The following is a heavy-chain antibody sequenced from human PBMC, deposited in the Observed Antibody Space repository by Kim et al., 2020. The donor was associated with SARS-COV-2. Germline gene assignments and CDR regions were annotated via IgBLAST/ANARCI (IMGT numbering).Heavy chain of an antibody. V-gene: IGHV4-31*03. CDR1: GSSISAGGYY. Sequence: SETLSLTCTVSGSSISAGGYYWSWIRQHPGQGLEWIGYIHYSGNTYYNPSLKSRITISADTSKNQFSLRLTSMTAADTAVYFCARGVTGYYRTPDRWDQGTLVTVYS. CDR3: ARGVTGYYRTPDR. D-gene: IGHD3-9*01. J-gene: IGHJ5*02. CDR2: IHYSGNT.